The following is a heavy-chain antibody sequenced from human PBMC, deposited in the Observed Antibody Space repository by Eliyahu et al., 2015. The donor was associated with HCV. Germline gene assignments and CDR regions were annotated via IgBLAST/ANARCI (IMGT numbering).Heavy chain of an antibody. D-gene: IGHD5-18*01. CDR3: ARDVDTAMVEPFDY. J-gene: IGHJ4*02. CDR1: GYTFXGYY. CDR2: INPNSGGT. V-gene: IGHV1-2*02. Sequence: QVQLVQSGAEVKKPGASVKVSCKASGYTFXGYYMHWVRQAPGPGLEWVGWINPNSGGTNYAQKFQGRVTMTRDTSISTAYMELSRLRSDDTAVYYCARDVDTAMVEPFDYWGQGTLVTVSS.